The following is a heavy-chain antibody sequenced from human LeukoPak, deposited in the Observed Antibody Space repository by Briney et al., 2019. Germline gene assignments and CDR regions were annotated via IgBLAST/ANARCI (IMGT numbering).Heavy chain of an antibody. D-gene: IGHD2-15*01. CDR3: ARQAYCGGGTCYPFHY. J-gene: IGHJ4*02. V-gene: IGHV4-61*01. Sequence: KSSETLSLTSAVSGGSISSGSYSWSWIRQPPGKGLEWIGYISNTGSTSYNPSLKSRLTILLDTSKNQFSLKLGSVTAADTAVYYCARQAYCGGGTCYPFHYWGQGTLVTVSS. CDR2: ISNTGST. CDR1: GGSISSGSYS.